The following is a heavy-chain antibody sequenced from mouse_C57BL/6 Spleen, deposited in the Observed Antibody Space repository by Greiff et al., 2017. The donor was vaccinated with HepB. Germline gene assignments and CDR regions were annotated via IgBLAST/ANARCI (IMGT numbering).Heavy chain of an antibody. V-gene: IGHV14-2*01. CDR2: IDPEDGET. Sequence: EVKLVESGAELVKPGASVKLSCTASGFNIKDYYMHWVKQRTEQGLEWIGRIDPEDGETKYAPKFQGKATITADTSSNTAYLQLSSLTSEDTAVYYCARNYGSSPYYYAMDYWGQGTSVTVSS. CDR1: GFNIKDYY. J-gene: IGHJ4*01. CDR3: ARNYGSSPYYYAMDY. D-gene: IGHD1-1*01.